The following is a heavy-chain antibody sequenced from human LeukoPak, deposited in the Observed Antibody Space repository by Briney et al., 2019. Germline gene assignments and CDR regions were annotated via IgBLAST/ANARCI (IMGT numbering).Heavy chain of an antibody. D-gene: IGHD5-24*01. CDR1: RYTFTGYY. Sequence: ASVKVSCKASRYTFTGYYMHWVRQAPGQGLEWKGWINPKSGGTNYGQKGQGRVTMTRDTSISTADMELSRLSSDNTAVYYCARSGPRDGYNRAIGYWDKGTLVTVSS. V-gene: IGHV1-2*02. CDR3: ARSGPRDGYNRAIGY. J-gene: IGHJ4*02. CDR2: INPKSGGT.